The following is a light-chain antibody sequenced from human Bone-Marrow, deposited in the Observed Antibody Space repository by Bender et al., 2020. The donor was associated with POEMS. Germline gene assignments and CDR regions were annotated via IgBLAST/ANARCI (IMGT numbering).Light chain of an antibody. CDR3: CSYAGSYTLI. Sequence: QSGLTQPRSVSGSPGQSVTIPCTGTSSDVGNYNYVSWYRQPPGKAPKLMIFDVTKRPSGVPDRFSGSKSGNTASLTISGLQTEDEADYYCCSYAGSYTLIFGGGTKLTVL. J-gene: IGLJ2*01. V-gene: IGLV2-11*01. CDR1: SSDVGNYNY. CDR2: DVT.